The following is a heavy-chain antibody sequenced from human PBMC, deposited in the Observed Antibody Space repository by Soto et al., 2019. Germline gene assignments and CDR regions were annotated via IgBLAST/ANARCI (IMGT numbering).Heavy chain of an antibody. D-gene: IGHD4-4*01. J-gene: IGHJ6*03. V-gene: IGHV3-11*01. Sequence: GGSLRLSCAASGFTFSDYYMSWIRQAPGKGLEWVSYISSSGSTIYYADSVKGRFTISRDNAKNSLYLQMNSLRAEDTAVYYCARPNRSNYLYYYYYMDVWGKGTTVTVSS. CDR3: ARPNRSNYLYYYYYMDV. CDR2: ISSSGSTI. CDR1: GFTFSDYY.